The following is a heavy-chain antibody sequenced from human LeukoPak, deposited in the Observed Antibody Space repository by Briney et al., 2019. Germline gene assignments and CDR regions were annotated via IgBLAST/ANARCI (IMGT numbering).Heavy chain of an antibody. CDR2: ISYDGSNK. Sequence: GGSLRLSCAASGFTFSSYAMHWVRQAPGKGLEWVAVISYDGSNKYYADSVKGRFTISRDNSKNTLYLQMNSLRAKDTAVYYCARDRFLEWLFFYWGQGTLVTVSS. D-gene: IGHD3-3*01. CDR3: ARDRFLEWLFFY. J-gene: IGHJ4*02. V-gene: IGHV3-30-3*01. CDR1: GFTFSSYA.